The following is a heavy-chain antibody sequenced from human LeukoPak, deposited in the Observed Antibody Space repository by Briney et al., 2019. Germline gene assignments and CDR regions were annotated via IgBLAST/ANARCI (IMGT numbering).Heavy chain of an antibody. Sequence: GGSLRLSCAASGFTFSSYAMSWVRQAPGKGLEWVSAISGSGGSTYYADSVKGRFTISRDNSKNTLYLQMNSLRAEDTAVYYCAATISYDFWSGYYDYWGQGTLVTVSS. J-gene: IGHJ4*02. CDR1: GFTFSSYA. D-gene: IGHD3-3*01. CDR2: ISGSGGST. V-gene: IGHV3-23*01. CDR3: AATISYDFWSGYYDY.